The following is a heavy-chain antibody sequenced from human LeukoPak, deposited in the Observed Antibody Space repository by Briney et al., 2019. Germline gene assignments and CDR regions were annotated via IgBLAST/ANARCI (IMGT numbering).Heavy chain of an antibody. CDR1: GFTFSSYA. Sequence: PGGSLRLSCAASGFTFSSYAISWVRQAPGKGLEWVSSFSGSGSSTYYADSVKGRFTISRDNSKNTLYLQMNSLRAEDTAVYYCAKDQRGYGRIIDYWGQGTLVTISS. CDR2: FSGSGSST. D-gene: IGHD3-10*01. J-gene: IGHJ4*02. CDR3: AKDQRGYGRIIDY. V-gene: IGHV3-23*01.